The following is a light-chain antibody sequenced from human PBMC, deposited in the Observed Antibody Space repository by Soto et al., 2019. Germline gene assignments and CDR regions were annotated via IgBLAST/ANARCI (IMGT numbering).Light chain of an antibody. CDR3: QQYGSSPLT. CDR1: QSVSSNY. V-gene: IGKV3-20*01. J-gene: IGKJ4*01. CDR2: GAS. Sequence: EIVLTQSPGTLSLSPGERATLSCRASQSVSSNYLAWYQQKPGQAPRLLIYGASSRATGIPDRFSGSGSATDFTLTISRLEPDDFAVYYCQQYGSSPLTFGGGTKVEIK.